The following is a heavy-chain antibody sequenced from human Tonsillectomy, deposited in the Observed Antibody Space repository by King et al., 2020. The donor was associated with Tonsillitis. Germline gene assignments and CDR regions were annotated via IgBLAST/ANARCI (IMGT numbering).Heavy chain of an antibody. CDR2: IIPIFGTA. CDR3: ASEGRDSGYDY. V-gene: IGHV1-69*01. D-gene: IGHD5-12*01. Sequence: QLVQSGAEVKKPGSSVKVSCKASGCTFSSYAISWVRQAPGQGLEWMGGIIPIFGTANYAQKFQGRVTIPADESTSTAYLELSSLGSDDTAVYYCASEGRDSGYDYWGQGTPVTVSS. J-gene: IGHJ4*02. CDR1: GCTFSSYA.